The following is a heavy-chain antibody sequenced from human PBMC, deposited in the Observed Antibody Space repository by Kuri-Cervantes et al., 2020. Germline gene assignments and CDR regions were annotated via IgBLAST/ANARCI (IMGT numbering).Heavy chain of an antibody. CDR2: ISSSGSTI. CDR1: GSTFSDYY. J-gene: IGHJ5*02. CDR3: AREVYYDILSQYSEGFDP. D-gene: IGHD3-9*01. Sequence: LSLTCAASGSTFSDYYMSWIRQAPGKGLEWVSYISSSGSTIYYADSVKGRFTISRDNSKNSLYLQMNSLRAEDTAVYYCAREVYYDILSQYSEGFDPWGQGTLVTVSS. V-gene: IGHV3-11*01.